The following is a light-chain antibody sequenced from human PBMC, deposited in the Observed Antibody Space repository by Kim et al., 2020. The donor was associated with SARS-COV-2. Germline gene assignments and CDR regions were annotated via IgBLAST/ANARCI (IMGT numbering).Light chain of an antibody. J-gene: IGKJ4*01. CDR3: QQYNSYSPFT. CDR2: KAS. Sequence: IGDRVTITCRASQSSSDYLAWYQQKPGKVPKLLIYKASTLENGVPSRFSGSGSGTEFSLIISSLQPDDFATYYCQQYNSYSPFTFGGGTKVDIK. CDR1: QSSSDY. V-gene: IGKV1-5*03.